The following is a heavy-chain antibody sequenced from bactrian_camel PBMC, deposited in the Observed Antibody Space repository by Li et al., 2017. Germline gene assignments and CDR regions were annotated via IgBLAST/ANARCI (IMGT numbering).Heavy chain of an antibody. CDR1: GHTGRMYC. Sequence: HVQLVESGGGLVQAGGSLRLSCGSSSGHTGRMYCMAWFRQAPGKEREGVAGFNGDGTTTYADSVKGRFTISKDNTKNILYLQMNSLAPEDTAMYYCAAEPGLQVVNLRKMYVKAENFKYWGQGTQVTVS. CDR3: AAEPGLQVVNLRKMYVKAENFKY. D-gene: IGHD1*01. J-gene: IGHJ4*01. V-gene: IGHV3S53*01. CDR2: FNGDGTT.